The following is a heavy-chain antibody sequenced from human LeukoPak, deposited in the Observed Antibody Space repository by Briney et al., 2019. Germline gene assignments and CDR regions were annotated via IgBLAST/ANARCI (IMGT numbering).Heavy chain of an antibody. CDR1: GGSISSYY. CDR2: IYTSGST. Sequence: SETLSLTCTVSGGSISSYYWSWIRQPAGKGLEWIGRIYTSGSTNYNPSLKSRVTMSVDTSKNQFSLKLSSVTAADTAVYYCARDWPEVGSSSRYFDLWGRGTLVTVSS. D-gene: IGHD6-6*01. V-gene: IGHV4-4*07. CDR3: ARDWPEVGSSSRYFDL. J-gene: IGHJ2*01.